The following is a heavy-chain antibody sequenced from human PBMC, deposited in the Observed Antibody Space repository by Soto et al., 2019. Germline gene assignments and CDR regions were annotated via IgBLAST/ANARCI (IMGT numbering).Heavy chain of an antibody. CDR2: ISPNSGVT. CDR3: ARDGQYGDYGYYFDF. CDR1: GYTFTAYY. J-gene: IGHJ4*02. V-gene: IGHV1-2*02. Sequence: SVKVSCKASGYTFTAYYIHWVRQAPGQGLEWMGWISPNSGVTNYAQKFQGRVTMTRDTSITTAHMELSGLKSDDSAIYYCARDGQYGDYGYYFDFWGPGTLVTVSS. D-gene: IGHD4-17*01.